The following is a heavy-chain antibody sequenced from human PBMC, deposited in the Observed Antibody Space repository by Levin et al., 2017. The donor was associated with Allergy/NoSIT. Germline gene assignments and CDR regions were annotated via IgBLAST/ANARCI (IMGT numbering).Heavy chain of an antibody. Sequence: GESLKISCQASGYTFTSYYIHWVRQAPGQGLEWMAVSNPSGGSPSYAQKFQGRVTMTSDTSTSTIYMELSSLRSEDTALYYCAREGNHCSGGPCYVGYWGQGTLVTVSS. CDR1: GYTFTSYY. V-gene: IGHV1-46*01. J-gene: IGHJ4*02. D-gene: IGHD2-15*01. CDR3: AREGNHCSGGPCYVGY. CDR2: SNPSGGSP.